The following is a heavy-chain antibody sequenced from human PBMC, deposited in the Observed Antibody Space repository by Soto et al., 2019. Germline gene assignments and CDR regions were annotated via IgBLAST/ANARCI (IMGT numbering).Heavy chain of an antibody. Sequence: GGSLRLSCAASGFVFNMYWRHWVRQVPGEGPEWVTRINDDGTRTDYADSAKGRFTISRDNAKDILYLQMNALRVDDTAVYYCIRGPRPSSVGTGAFWGQGTLVTVS. D-gene: IGHD3-10*01. V-gene: IGHV3-74*01. J-gene: IGHJ4*02. CDR1: GFVFNMYW. CDR2: INDDGTRT. CDR3: IRGPRPSSVGTGAF.